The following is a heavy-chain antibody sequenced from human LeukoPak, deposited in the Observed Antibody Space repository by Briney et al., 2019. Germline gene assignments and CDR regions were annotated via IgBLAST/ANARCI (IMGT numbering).Heavy chain of an antibody. CDR1: GFTFSSYA. Sequence: GGSLRLSCAASGFTFSSYAMSWVRQAPGKGLEWVLAISGSGGSTYYADSVKGRFTISRDNSKNTLYLQMNSLRAEDTAVYYCAKDGLVVAATLGLRDYWGQGTLVTVSS. V-gene: IGHV3-23*01. CDR3: AKDGLVVAATLGLRDY. J-gene: IGHJ4*02. CDR2: ISGSGGST. D-gene: IGHD2-15*01.